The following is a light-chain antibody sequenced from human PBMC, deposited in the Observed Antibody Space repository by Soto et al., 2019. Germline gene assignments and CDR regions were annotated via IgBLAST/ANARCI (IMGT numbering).Light chain of an antibody. CDR1: SSDIGGHDF. Sequence: QSVLTQPASVSGSPGQSITISCTGTSSDIGGHDFLSWYQQHPGKAPKLIICEVNNRPSGVSNRFSASKSGNTASLTISGLQTEDEADYYCISYRSGDTLVFGTGTKLTVL. CDR2: EVN. J-gene: IGLJ1*01. CDR3: ISYRSGDTLV. V-gene: IGLV2-14*01.